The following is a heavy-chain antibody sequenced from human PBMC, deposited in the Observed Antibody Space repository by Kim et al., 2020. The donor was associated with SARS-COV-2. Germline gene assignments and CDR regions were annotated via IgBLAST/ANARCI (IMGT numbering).Heavy chain of an antibody. D-gene: IGHD2-15*01. CDR1: GYTFTSYW. Sequence: GESLKISCKGSGYTFTSYWIGWVRQMPGKGLEWMGIMYPGDSDTRYSPSFQGQVTISDDQSIRTAYLQWTSLKASGTAIYYCARRFCSSGSCFSGVDYWGQGTLVIVSS. CDR3: ARRFCSSGSCFSGVDY. V-gene: IGHV5-51*01. CDR2: MYPGDSDT. J-gene: IGHJ4*02.